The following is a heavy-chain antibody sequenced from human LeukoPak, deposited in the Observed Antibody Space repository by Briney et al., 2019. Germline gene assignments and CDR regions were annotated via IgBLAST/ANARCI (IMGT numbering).Heavy chain of an antibody. CDR3: ARDGFGELSRYYYYYMDV. J-gene: IGHJ6*03. V-gene: IGHV1-18*01. Sequence: ASVKVSCKASGYTFTSYGISWVRQAPGQGLEWMGWISVYNGNTNYAQKLQDRVTMTTDTSTRTAYMELSSLRSEDTAVYYCARDGFGELSRYYYYYMDVWGKGTTVTVSS. CDR1: GYTFTSYG. D-gene: IGHD3-10*01. CDR2: ISVYNGNT.